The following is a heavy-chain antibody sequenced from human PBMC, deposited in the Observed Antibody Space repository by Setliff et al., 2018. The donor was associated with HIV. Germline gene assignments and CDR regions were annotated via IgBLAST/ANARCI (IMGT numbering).Heavy chain of an antibody. CDR2: ISSSGTT. CDR1: DDSFSNYD. Sequence: PSETLSLTCVVSDDSFSNYDWTWIRQPPGKALEWIGYISSSGTTNYNPSLRSRVTISIETSNTRFSLWLRSVTAADTATYFCARVRFSFNNVRCFDLWGPGTRVTVSS. J-gene: IGHJ2*01. D-gene: IGHD1-20*01. V-gene: IGHV4-59*12. CDR3: ARVRFSFNNVRCFDL.